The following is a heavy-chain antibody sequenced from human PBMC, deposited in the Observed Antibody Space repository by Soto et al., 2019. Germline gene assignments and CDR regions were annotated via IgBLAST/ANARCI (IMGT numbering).Heavy chain of an antibody. D-gene: IGHD1-26*01. V-gene: IGHV4-4*02. J-gene: IGHJ4*02. CDR3: ARYEATGLDY. CDR1: GGSMSSSNW. CDR2: AHHSGRT. Sequence: QVQLQESGPGLVKPSGTLSLTCTVSGGSMSSSNWWNWVRQSPGKGLEWIGEAHHSGRTNYNPSHTSRVTISVDKSKNHFSLKFSSGTAADTAVYYCARYEATGLDYWGQGTLVTVSS.